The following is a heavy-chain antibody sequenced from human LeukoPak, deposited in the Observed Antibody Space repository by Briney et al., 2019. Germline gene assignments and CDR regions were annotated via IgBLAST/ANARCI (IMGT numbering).Heavy chain of an antibody. D-gene: IGHD3-9*01. CDR2: INRSGST. V-gene: IGHV4-34*01. J-gene: IGHJ1*01. CDR3: ASRVRYFDWLSQYFQH. CDR1: GGSFSGYY. Sequence: SETLSLTCAVYGGSFSGYYWSWIRQPPGKGLEWIGEINRSGSTNYNPSLKSRVTISVDTSKNQFSLKLSSVTAADTAVYYCASRVRYFDWLSQYFQHWGQGTLVTVSS.